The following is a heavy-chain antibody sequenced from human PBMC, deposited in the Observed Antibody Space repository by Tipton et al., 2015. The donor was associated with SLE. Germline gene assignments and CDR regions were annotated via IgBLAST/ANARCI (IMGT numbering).Heavy chain of an antibody. Sequence: QVQLVQSGAEVKKPGASVKVSCKASGYTFASYGISWVRQAPGQGLEWMGWISPYNGNTNYAQKLQGRITMTTDTSTRTAYMELRSLKSDDAAVYYCARVMLLEWFDFDSWGQGSLVTVSS. CDR3: ARVMLLEWFDFDS. CDR1: GYTFASYG. CDR2: ISPYNGNT. J-gene: IGHJ4*02. D-gene: IGHD3-3*01. V-gene: IGHV1-18*01.